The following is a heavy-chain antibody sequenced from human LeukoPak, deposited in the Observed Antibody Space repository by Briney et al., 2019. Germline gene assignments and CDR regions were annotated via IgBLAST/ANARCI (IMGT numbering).Heavy chain of an antibody. CDR3: ASAAIDRWELLTHAFDI. D-gene: IGHD1-26*01. V-gene: IGHV1-8*01. CDR2: MNPNSGNT. Sequence: ALVKVSCKASGYTFTSYDINWVRQATGQGLEWMGWMNPNSGNTGYAQKFQGRVTMTRNTSISTAYMELSSLRSEDTAVYYCASAAIDRWELLTHAFDIWGQGTVVSVSS. CDR1: GYTFTSYD. J-gene: IGHJ3*02.